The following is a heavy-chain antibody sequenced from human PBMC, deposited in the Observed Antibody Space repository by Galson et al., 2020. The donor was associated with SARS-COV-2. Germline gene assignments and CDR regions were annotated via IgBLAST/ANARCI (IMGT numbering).Heavy chain of an antibody. V-gene: IGHV1-24*01. CDR2: FDPEDGET. D-gene: IGHD6-13*01. J-gene: IGHJ6*02. Sequence: KGLEWMGGFDPEDGETIYAQKFQGRVTMTEDTSTDTAYMELSSLRSEDTAVYYCARAYSSSYPNYYYYGMDVWGQGTTVTVSS. CDR3: ARAYSSSYPNYYYYGMDV.